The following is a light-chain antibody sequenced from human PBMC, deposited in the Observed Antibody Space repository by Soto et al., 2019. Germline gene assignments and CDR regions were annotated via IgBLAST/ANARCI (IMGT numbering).Light chain of an antibody. V-gene: IGKV2-30*01. CDR1: QSLVYSDGNTY. Sequence: DVVMTQSPLSLPVTLGQPASISCRSSQSLVYSDGNTYLNWLQQRPGQSPRRIIYKVSNRDSGVPDRFGGSGSGTDFTLRISRVEGEDVGVYYCMEGAHWPRTFGQGTKVEIK. CDR3: MEGAHWPRT. J-gene: IGKJ1*01. CDR2: KVS.